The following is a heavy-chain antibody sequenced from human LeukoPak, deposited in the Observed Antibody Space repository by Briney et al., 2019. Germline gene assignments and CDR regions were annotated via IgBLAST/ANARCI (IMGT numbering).Heavy chain of an antibody. Sequence: SETLSLTCAVSGYSISSGYYWGWIRQPAGKGLEWIGRIYTSGSTNYNPSLKSRVTISVDTSKNQFSLKLSSVTAADTAVYYCARDGPPGYCSGGSCYYYYYYMDVWGKGTTVTVSS. V-gene: IGHV4-61*02. CDR3: ARDGPPGYCSGGSCYYYYYYMDV. CDR1: GYSISSGYY. J-gene: IGHJ6*03. CDR2: IYTSGST. D-gene: IGHD2-15*01.